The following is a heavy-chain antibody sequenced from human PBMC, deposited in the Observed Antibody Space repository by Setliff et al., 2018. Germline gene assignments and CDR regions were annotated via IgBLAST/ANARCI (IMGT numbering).Heavy chain of an antibody. D-gene: IGHD2-2*01. Sequence: ASVKVSCKASGDTFNIRAFTWVRQAPGQGLEWMGIINPRAGTTSYAQKLQGRVTMTRDTSTNTVYMELSSLRSEDTAVYYCARGGSPDCSTAGCRYGDYVYWGQGTQVTVSS. CDR2: INPRAGTT. CDR1: GDTFNIRA. J-gene: IGHJ4*02. V-gene: IGHV1-46*02. CDR3: ARGGSPDCSTAGCRYGDYVY.